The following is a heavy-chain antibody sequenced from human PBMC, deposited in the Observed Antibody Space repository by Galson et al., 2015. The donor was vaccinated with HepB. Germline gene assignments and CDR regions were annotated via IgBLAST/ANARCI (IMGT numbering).Heavy chain of an antibody. Sequence: SLRLSCAASGFTFSSYSMNWVRQAPGKGLEWVSSISSSSSYIYYADSMKGRFTISRDNAKNSLYLQINSLRAEDTAVYYCAGSPSNFQYSGSFFWGQGTLVTVSS. J-gene: IGHJ4*02. CDR3: AGSPSNFQYSGSFF. D-gene: IGHD1-26*01. CDR1: GFTFSSYS. CDR2: ISSSSSYI. V-gene: IGHV3-21*01.